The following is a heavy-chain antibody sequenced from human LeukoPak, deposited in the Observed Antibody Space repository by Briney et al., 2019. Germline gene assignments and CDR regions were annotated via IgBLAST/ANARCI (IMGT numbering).Heavy chain of an antibody. CDR1: GFTFDDYG. Sequence: GGSLRLSCAASGFTFDDYGVSWVRQAPGKGLEWVSSISSSSSYIYYADSVKGRFTISRDNSKNTLYLQMNSLRAEDTAVYYCARDRGDLDYWGQGTLVTVSS. D-gene: IGHD3-10*01. J-gene: IGHJ4*02. CDR3: ARDRGDLDY. CDR2: ISSSSSYI. V-gene: IGHV3-21*01.